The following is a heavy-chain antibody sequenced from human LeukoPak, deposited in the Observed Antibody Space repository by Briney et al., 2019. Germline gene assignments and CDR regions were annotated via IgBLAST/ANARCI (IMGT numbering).Heavy chain of an antibody. CDR2: INHSGST. CDR1: GGSFSGYY. Sequence: SETLSLTCAVYGGSFSGYYWSWIRQPPGKGLEWIGEINHSGSTNYNPSLKSRVTISVDKSKNQFSLKLSSVTAADTAVYYCARRNSGSGWSRETYFDYWGQGTLVTVSS. D-gene: IGHD1-26*01. J-gene: IGHJ4*02. V-gene: IGHV4-34*01. CDR3: ARRNSGSGWSRETYFDY.